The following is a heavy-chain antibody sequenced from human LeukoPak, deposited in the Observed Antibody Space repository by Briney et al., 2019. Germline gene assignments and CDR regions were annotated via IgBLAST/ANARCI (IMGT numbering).Heavy chain of an antibody. V-gene: IGHV3-21*01. CDR3: ARGASSSSIDY. D-gene: IGHD6-6*01. J-gene: IGHJ4*02. CDR1: GFTFSSYS. CDR2: ISSSSSYI. Sequence: GGSLRLSCAASGFTFSSYSMNWVRQAPGKGLEWVSSISSSSSYIYYADSVKSRFTISRDNAKNSLNLQMNSLRAEDTAVYYCARGASSSSIDYWGQGTLVTVSS.